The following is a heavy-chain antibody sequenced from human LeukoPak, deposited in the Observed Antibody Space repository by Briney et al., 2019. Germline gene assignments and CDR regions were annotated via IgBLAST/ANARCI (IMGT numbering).Heavy chain of an antibody. CDR1: GFTISAYD. Sequence: PGTSLRLSCAASGFTISAYDMRWVRQAPGKGLEWVATISYNKNKKDYADSVKGRFTISKDSSKNTLYLQMSSLRAEDTALYYCAKVQDYNNPSASTYGSFGLDVWGQGTTVTVSS. J-gene: IGHJ6*02. CDR2: ISYNKNKK. D-gene: IGHD4-4*01. CDR3: AKVQDYNNPSASTYGSFGLDV. V-gene: IGHV3-30*18.